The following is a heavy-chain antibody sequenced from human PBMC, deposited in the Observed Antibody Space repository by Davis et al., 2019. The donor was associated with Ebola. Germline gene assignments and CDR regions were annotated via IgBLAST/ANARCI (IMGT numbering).Heavy chain of an antibody. CDR1: GFTFSSYA. V-gene: IGHV3-23*01. D-gene: IGHD3-10*01. CDR2: ISGSGGST. Sequence: GGSLRLSCAASGFTFSSYAMSWVRQAPGKGLEWVSAISGSGGSTYYADSVKGRFTISRDNSKNTLYLQMNSLRAEDTAVYYCAKGVSITMVRGARVRNYYYYYMDVWGKGTTVTVSS. CDR3: AKGVSITMVRGARVRNYYYYYMDV. J-gene: IGHJ6*03.